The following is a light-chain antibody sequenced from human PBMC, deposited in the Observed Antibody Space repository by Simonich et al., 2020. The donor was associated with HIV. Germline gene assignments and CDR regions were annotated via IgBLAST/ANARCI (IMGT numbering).Light chain of an antibody. CDR3: QQYGSSPYT. V-gene: IGKV3D-20*01. CDR1: QRFSRSY. Sequence: EIVLTQSPGTLSLSPGERATPTCRASQRFSRSYLAWYQQKPGLAPRLLIYDASNRAPGIPDRFSGRGSGTDFPLTISRLEPQDFAVYYCQQYGSSPYTFGQGTKLEIK. J-gene: IGKJ2*01. CDR2: DAS.